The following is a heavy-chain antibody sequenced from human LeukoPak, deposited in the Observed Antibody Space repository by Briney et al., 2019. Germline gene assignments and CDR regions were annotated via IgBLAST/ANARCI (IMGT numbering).Heavy chain of an antibody. V-gene: IGHV1-18*01. CDR3: ARAKSRQSVTTLPDY. Sequence: ASVKVSCKASGYTFTSYGISWVRQAPGQGLEWMGWISAYNGNTNYAQKLQGRVTMTTDTSTSTAYMELRSLRSDDTAVYYCARAKSRQSVTTLPDYWGQGTLVTVSS. J-gene: IGHJ4*02. D-gene: IGHD2/OR15-2a*01. CDR2: ISAYNGNT. CDR1: GYTFTSYG.